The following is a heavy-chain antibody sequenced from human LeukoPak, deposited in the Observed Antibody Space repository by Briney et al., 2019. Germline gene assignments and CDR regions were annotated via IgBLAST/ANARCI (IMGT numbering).Heavy chain of an antibody. CDR3: ARDPAYVLRFLEWLSNDAFDI. V-gene: IGHV3-7*01. Sequence: GGSLRLSCAASGFTVSSNYMSWVRQAPGKGLEWVANIKQDGSEKYYVDSVKGRFTISRDNAKNSLYLQMNSLRAEDTAVYYCARDPAYVLRFLEWLSNDAFDIWGQGTMVTVSS. J-gene: IGHJ3*02. CDR2: IKQDGSEK. CDR1: GFTVSSNY. D-gene: IGHD3-3*01.